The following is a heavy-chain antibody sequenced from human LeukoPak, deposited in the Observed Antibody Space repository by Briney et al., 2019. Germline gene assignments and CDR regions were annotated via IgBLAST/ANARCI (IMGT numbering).Heavy chain of an antibody. V-gene: IGHV4-31*03. CDR1: GGSISSGGYF. J-gene: IGHJ3*02. Sequence: SETLSLTCTVSGGSISSGGYFWSWIRQHPGKGLEWIGYIYYSGSTYYNPSLKRRVTISIDTSKNQFSLKLSSVTAADTAVYYCARVSVVVVTPSSAFDIWGQGTMVTVSS. CDR2: IYYSGST. D-gene: IGHD2-21*02. CDR3: ARVSVVVVTPSSAFDI.